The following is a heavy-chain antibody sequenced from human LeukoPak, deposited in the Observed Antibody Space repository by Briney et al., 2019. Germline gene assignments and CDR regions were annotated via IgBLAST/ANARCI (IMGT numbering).Heavy chain of an antibody. D-gene: IGHD6-13*01. V-gene: IGHV1-8*01. J-gene: IGHJ4*02. Sequence: ASVKVSCKASGYTFTSYDINWVRQATGQRLEWMGWMNPNSGNTGYAQKFQGRVTMTRNTSISTAYMELSSLRSEDTAVYYCASRRGSSWYKDSTTEYWGQGTLVTVSS. CDR1: GYTFTSYD. CDR2: MNPNSGNT. CDR3: ASRRGSSWYKDSTTEY.